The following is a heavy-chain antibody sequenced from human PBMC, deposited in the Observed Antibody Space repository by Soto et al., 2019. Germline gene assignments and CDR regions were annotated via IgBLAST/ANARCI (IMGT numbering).Heavy chain of an antibody. J-gene: IGHJ6*02. CDR3: ARDYAVVPAAMGTVIYGGGYYYYYGMDV. D-gene: IGHD2-2*01. Sequence: GGSLRLSCAASGFTFSDYYMSWIRQAPGKGLEWVSYISSSSSYTNYADSVKGRFTISRDNAKNSLYLQMNSLRAEDTAVYYCARDYAVVPAAMGTVIYGGGYYYYYGMDVWGQGTTVTVSS. CDR1: GFTFSDYY. V-gene: IGHV3-11*06. CDR2: ISSSSSYT.